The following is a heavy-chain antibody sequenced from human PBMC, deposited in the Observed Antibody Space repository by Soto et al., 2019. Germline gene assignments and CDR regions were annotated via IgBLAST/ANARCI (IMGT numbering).Heavy chain of an antibody. CDR3: AKGGGYPPYYYMDV. CDR2: INWNSGNI. J-gene: IGHJ6*03. Sequence: SLRLSCAASGFTFDDYAMHWVRQAPGKGLEWVSGINWNSGNIFYADSVKGRFTMSRDNAKNSLFLQMNSLRAEDTALYYCAKGGGYPPYYYMDVWGKGTTVTVSS. CDR1: GFTFDDYA. V-gene: IGHV3-9*01. D-gene: IGHD3-22*01.